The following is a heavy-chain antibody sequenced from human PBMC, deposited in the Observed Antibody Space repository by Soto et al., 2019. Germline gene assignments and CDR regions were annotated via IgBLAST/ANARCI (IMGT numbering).Heavy chain of an antibody. CDR1: GGSFSGYY. Sequence: SETLSLTCAVYGGSFSGYYWSWIRQPPGKGLEWIGEINHSGSTNYNPSLKSRVTISVDTSKNQFSLKLSSVTAADTAVYYCARHDSSGYYYVGYYFDYWGQGTLVTVSS. V-gene: IGHV4-34*01. D-gene: IGHD3-22*01. J-gene: IGHJ4*02. CDR2: INHSGST. CDR3: ARHDSSGYYYVGYYFDY.